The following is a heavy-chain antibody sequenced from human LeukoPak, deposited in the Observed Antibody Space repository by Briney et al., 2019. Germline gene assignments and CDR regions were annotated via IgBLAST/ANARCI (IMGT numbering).Heavy chain of an antibody. CDR1: GGSFSGYH. Sequence: SETLSLTCAVYGGSFSGYHWTWIRQSPGKGLEWIGDINPSGSTYYNPSLKSRLTISVDTSKNQFSLELRSVTAADTAVYYCARGRHDITMIVVVMTSVSYYLDVWGKGTTVTVS. V-gene: IGHV4-34*01. CDR2: INPSGST. J-gene: IGHJ6*03. CDR3: ARGRHDITMIVVVMTSVSYYLDV. D-gene: IGHD3-22*01.